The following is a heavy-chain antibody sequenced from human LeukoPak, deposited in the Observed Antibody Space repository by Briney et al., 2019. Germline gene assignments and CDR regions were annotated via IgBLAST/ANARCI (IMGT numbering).Heavy chain of an antibody. CDR2: IRQDGSEK. CDR3: ARDYHYGSRSQVDY. V-gene: IGHV3-7*01. Sequence: GGSLRLSCAASGFTFSSYWMNWVRQAPGKGLEWVANIRQDGSEKYHVDSVKGRFAISRDNAKNSLYLQMNSLRAEDTAVYYCARDYHYGSRSQVDYWGQGTLVTVSS. CDR1: GFTFSSYW. J-gene: IGHJ4*02. D-gene: IGHD3-10*01.